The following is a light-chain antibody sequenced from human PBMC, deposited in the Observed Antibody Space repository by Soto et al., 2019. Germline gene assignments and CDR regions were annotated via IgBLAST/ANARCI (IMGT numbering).Light chain of an antibody. CDR2: EVS. V-gene: IGLV2-14*01. Sequence: QSALTQPASVSGSPGQSITISCTGTSSDVGGYNYVSWYQQHPGKAPKLMIYEVSNRPSGVSNRFSGSKSGNTASLTISGLQAEDEADYYCSSYTSSSPWXFGGGTKLTVL. J-gene: IGLJ3*02. CDR3: SSYTSSSPWX. CDR1: SSDVGGYNY.